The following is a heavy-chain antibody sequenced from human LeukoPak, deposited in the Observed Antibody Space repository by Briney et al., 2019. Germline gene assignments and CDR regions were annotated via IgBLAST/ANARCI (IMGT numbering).Heavy chain of an antibody. V-gene: IGHV3-30*02. CDR1: GFTFSSYG. CDR2: IRYDGSNK. J-gene: IGHJ4*02. CDR3: AKDALDYYDSSGSHFDH. D-gene: IGHD3-22*01. Sequence: GGSLRLSCAASGFTFSSYGMHWVRQAPGKGLEWVAFIRYDGSNKYYADSVKGRFTISGDNSKNTLYLQMNSLRAEDTAVYYCAKDALDYYDSSGSHFDHWGQGTLVTVSS.